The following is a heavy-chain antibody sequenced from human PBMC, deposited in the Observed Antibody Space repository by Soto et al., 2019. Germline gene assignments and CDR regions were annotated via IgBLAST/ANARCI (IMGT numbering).Heavy chain of an antibody. CDR3: ARGDYYDIHDY. CDR2: INAGNGNT. Sequence: QVQLVQSGAEVKKPGASVKVSCKASGYTFTSYAMHWVRQAPGQRLEWMGWINAGNGNTKYSQKFQSRVTITRDTSASTGYMELSSLRSEDTAVYYCARGDYYDIHDYWGQGTLVTVSS. CDR1: GYTFTSYA. D-gene: IGHD3-22*01. V-gene: IGHV1-3*01. J-gene: IGHJ4*02.